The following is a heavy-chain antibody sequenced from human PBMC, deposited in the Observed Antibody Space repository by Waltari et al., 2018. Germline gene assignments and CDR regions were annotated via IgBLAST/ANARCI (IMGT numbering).Heavy chain of an antibody. J-gene: IGHJ4*02. CDR3: ATVFRVWRYRFDY. CDR1: AYSFTNYY. D-gene: IGHD3-16*02. Sequence: EVQLVQSGAEVKKPGETVKISCKVSAYSFTNYYMHWVQQAPGRGLEWMGLLDPEDGETKYAEKFQGRVTMTADTSADTAYMELSSLRSDDTAVYYCATVFRVWRYRFDYWGQGTLVTVSS. CDR2: LDPEDGET. V-gene: IGHV1-69-2*01.